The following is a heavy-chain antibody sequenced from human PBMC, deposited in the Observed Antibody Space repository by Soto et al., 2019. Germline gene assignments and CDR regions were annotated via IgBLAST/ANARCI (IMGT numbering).Heavy chain of an antibody. Sequence: QVQLVQSGAEARKPGASVNVSCKTSGYIFTNYGVAWVRQAPGQGLELVAWISGYNGYPKHTQKFQGRVTVTTDTTTRTGYMELRNLRSDDTAVYYCASASAGALYDFWGQGTRVTVSS. CDR1: GYIFTNYG. CDR3: ASASAGALYDF. D-gene: IGHD6-13*01. V-gene: IGHV1-18*01. CDR2: ISGYNGYP. J-gene: IGHJ4*02.